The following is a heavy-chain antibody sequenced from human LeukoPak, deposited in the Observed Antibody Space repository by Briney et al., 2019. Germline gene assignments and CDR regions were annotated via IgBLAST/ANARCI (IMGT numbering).Heavy chain of an antibody. V-gene: IGHV3-7*04. D-gene: IGHD3-9*01. CDR3: ARVYDILTGWVDY. CDR1: GFTFSSYW. Sequence: GGSLRLSCAASGFTFSSYWMSWVRQAPGKGLEWVANIKQDGSEKYYVDSVKGRFTISRDNAKNSLYLQMNSLRAEDTAVYYCARVYDILTGWVDYWGQGTLVTVSS. J-gene: IGHJ4*02. CDR2: IKQDGSEK.